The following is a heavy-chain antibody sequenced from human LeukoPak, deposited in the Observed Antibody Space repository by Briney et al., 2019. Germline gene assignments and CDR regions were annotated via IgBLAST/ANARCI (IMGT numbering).Heavy chain of an antibody. J-gene: IGHJ6*03. V-gene: IGHV1-69*05. Sequence: SVKVSCKASGGTFSSYAISWVRQAPGQGLEWMGGIIPIFGTANYAQKFQGRVTITTDESTSTAYMELSSLRSEDTAVYYCARGLQNYYYMDVWGKGTTVTVS. CDR1: GGTFSSYA. CDR2: IIPIFGTA. D-gene: IGHD4-11*01. CDR3: ARGLQNYYYMDV.